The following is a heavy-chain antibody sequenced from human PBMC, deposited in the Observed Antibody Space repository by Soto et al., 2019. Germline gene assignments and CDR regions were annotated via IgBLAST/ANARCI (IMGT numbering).Heavy chain of an antibody. CDR3: ARGRRHSYGRTYNWFDP. CDR2: INHSGST. D-gene: IGHD5-18*01. J-gene: IGHJ5*02. V-gene: IGHV4-34*01. Sequence: KQSQTLSLTCAVYGGSFSGYYWSWIRQPPGKGLEWIGEINHSGSTNYNPSLKSRVTISVDTSKNQFSLKLSSVTAADTAVYYCARGRRHSYGRTYNWFDPWGQGTLVTVSS. CDR1: GGSFSGYY.